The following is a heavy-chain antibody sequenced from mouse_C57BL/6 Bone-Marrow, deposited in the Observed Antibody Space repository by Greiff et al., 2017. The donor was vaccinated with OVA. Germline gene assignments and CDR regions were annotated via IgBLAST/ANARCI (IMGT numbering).Heavy chain of an antibody. CDR3: AREGDSTGYDWYFDV. CDR1: GYTFTSYG. CDR2: IYPRSGNT. Sequence: VQLQQSGAELARPGASVKLSCKASGYTFTSYGISWVKQRTGQGLEWIGEIYPRSGNTYYNEKFKGKATLTADKSSSTAYMELRSLTSEDSAVYFYAREGDSTGYDWYFDVWGTGTTVTVSS. D-gene: IGHD3-2*02. V-gene: IGHV1-81*01. J-gene: IGHJ1*03.